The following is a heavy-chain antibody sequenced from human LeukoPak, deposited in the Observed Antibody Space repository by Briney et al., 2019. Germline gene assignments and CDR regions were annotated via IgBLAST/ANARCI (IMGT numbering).Heavy chain of an antibody. J-gene: IGHJ5*02. V-gene: IGHV3-30*07. Sequence: PGRSLRLSCAASGFTFSSYAMHWVRQAPGKGLEWVAVISYDGSNKYYADSVKGRFTISRDNSKNTLYLQMNSLRAEDTAVYYCAKGHDGVTRFDPWGQGTLVTVSS. CDR3: AKGHDGVTRFDP. CDR2: ISYDGSNK. D-gene: IGHD3-16*01. CDR1: GFTFSSYA.